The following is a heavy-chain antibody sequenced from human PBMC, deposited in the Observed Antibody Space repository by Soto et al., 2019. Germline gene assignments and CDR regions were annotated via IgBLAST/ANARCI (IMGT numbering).Heavy chain of an antibody. V-gene: IGHV4-34*01. CDR3: ARSLYNWNYDYFDY. CDR1: GGSFSGYY. D-gene: IGHD1-7*01. CDR2: INHSGST. J-gene: IGHJ4*02. Sequence: SETLSLTCAVYGGSFSGYYWSWIRQPPGKGLEWIGEINHSGSTNYNPSLKSRVTISVDTSKNQFSLKLSSVTAADTAVYYCARSLYNWNYDYFDYWGQGTLVTV.